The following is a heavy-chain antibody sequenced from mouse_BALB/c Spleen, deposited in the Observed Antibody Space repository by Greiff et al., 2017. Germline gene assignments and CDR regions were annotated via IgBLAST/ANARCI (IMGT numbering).Heavy chain of an antibody. J-gene: IGHJ2*01. CDR1: GDSITSGY. D-gene: IGHD2-1*01. CDR3: ARGNYGPYYFDY. CDR2: ISYSGST. Sequence: EVKVVESGPSLVKPSQTLSLTCSVTGDSITSGYWNWIRKFPGNKLEYMGYISYSGSTYYNPSLKSRISITRDTSKNQYYLQLNSVTTEDTATYYCARGNYGPYYFDYWGQGTTLTVSS. V-gene: IGHV3-8*02.